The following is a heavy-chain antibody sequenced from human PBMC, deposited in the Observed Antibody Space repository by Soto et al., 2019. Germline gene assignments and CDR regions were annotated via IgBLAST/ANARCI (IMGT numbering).Heavy chain of an antibody. Sequence: QVQLVQSGAEVKKPGASVKVSCKASGYTFTSYDINWVRQATGQGREWMGWMNPNSGNTGDAQKFQGRVTMTRNTSISTAYMELSSLRSEDTAVYYCARGGVFFFAAPTNPFDYGGQGTLVTVSS. J-gene: IGHJ4*02. CDR1: GYTFTSYD. V-gene: IGHV1-8*01. CDR3: ARGGVFFFAAPTNPFDY. CDR2: MNPNSGNT. D-gene: IGHD3-10*01.